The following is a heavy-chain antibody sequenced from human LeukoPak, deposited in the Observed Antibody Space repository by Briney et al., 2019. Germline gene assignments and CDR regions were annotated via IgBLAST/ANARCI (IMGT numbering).Heavy chain of an antibody. D-gene: IGHD3-9*01. CDR1: GGSISSGSYY. Sequence: PSQTLSLTCTVSGGSISSGSYYWSWIRQPAGKGLEWIGRIYTSGSTNYNPSLKSRVTISVDTSKNQFSLKLSSVTAADTAVYYCARLYYDILTGYLYNWFDPWGQGTLVTVSS. CDR3: ARLYYDILTGYLYNWFDP. CDR2: IYTSGST. V-gene: IGHV4-61*02. J-gene: IGHJ5*02.